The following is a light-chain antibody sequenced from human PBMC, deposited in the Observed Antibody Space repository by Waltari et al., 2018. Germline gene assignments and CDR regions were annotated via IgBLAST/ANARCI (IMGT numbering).Light chain of an antibody. Sequence: EIVLTQSPGTLSLSPGERATLSCRASQGISSRYVAWYQQKPGQAPRLLIYDASSRATGIPGRFSCSGSGTDFTLTISRLEPEDFAVYYCQQYHISPQTFGQGTKVEIK. V-gene: IGKV3-20*01. J-gene: IGKJ1*01. CDR2: DAS. CDR3: QQYHISPQT. CDR1: QGISSRY.